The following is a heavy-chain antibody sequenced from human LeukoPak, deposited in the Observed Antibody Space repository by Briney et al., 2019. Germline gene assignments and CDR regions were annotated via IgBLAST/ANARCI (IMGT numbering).Heavy chain of an antibody. CDR1: EYTLTELS. V-gene: IGHV1-24*01. CDR2: FDPEDGET. J-gene: IGHJ4*02. Sequence: ASVKVSCKVSEYTLTELSMHWVRQAPGKGLEWMGGFDPEDGETIYAQKFQGRVTMTEDTSTDTAYMELSRLRSDDTAVYYCARSWVLTGYYKPPDYWGQGTLVTVSS. CDR3: ARSWVLTGYYKPPDY. D-gene: IGHD3-9*01.